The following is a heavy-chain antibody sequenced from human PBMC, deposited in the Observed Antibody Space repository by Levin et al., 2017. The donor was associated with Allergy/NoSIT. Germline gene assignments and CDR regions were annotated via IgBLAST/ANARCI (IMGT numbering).Heavy chain of an antibody. D-gene: IGHD5-24*01. CDR2: MNPNSGNT. V-gene: IGHV1-8*01. CDR1: GYTFTSYD. CDR3: ARSQRRDGYNPVGY. J-gene: IGHJ4*02. Sequence: ASVKVSCKASGYTFTSYDINWVRQATGQGLEWMGWMNPNSGNTGYAQKFQGRVTMTRNTSISTAYMELSSLRSEDTAVYYCARSQRRDGYNPVGYWGQGTLVTVSS.